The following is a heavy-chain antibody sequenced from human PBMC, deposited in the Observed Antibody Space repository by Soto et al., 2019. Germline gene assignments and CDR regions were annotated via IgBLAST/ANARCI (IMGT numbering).Heavy chain of an antibody. V-gene: IGHV1-69*08. CDR3: ARGPVGATREDDYYFDY. CDR2: VIPLLDRP. J-gene: IGHJ4*02. Sequence: VQLVQSGTEVKKPGSSVKVSCEAPGGTFNSYTISWVRQAPGKGLEWMGRVIPLLDRPTYAQKFQGRVTISSDTFTTTVYMELSSLRCDDTAFYYFARGPVGATREDDYYFDYWGQANLVTVS. D-gene: IGHD1-26*01. CDR1: GGTFNSYT.